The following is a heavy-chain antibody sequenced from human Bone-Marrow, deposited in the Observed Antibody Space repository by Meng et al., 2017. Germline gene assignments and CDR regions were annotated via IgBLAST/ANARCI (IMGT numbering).Heavy chain of an antibody. CDR3: ARGGYRDYPLEGA. J-gene: IGHJ6*02. V-gene: IGHV1-69*05. D-gene: IGHD4-17*01. CDR1: GGNFSSYA. CDR2: IIPIFGTA. Sequence: QVQLVQSGAVVQKPGSSVTVACKAAGGNFSSYAISWVRQAPGQGLEWMGGIIPIFGTANYAQKFQGRVTITTDESTSTAYMELSSLRSEDTAVYYCARGGYRDYPLEGAWGQGTTVTVSS.